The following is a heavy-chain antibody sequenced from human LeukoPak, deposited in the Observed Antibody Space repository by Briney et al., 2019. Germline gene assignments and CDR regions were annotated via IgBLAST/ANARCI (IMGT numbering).Heavy chain of an antibody. V-gene: IGHV4-30-4*01. J-gene: IGHJ4*02. CDR2: IYYSGST. CDR1: GGSISSGDYY. D-gene: IGHD3-16*01. Sequence: PSETLSLTCTVSGGSISSGDYYWSWIRQPPGEGLEWIGYIYYSGSTYYNPSLKSRVTISVDTSKNQFSLKLSSVTAADTAVYYCASSPRTWYFDYWGQGTLVTVSS. CDR3: ASSPRTWYFDY.